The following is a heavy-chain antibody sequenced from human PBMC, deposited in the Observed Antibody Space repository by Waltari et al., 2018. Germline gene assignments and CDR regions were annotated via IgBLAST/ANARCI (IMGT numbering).Heavy chain of an antibody. D-gene: IGHD6-13*01. CDR3: ARENPTSGNNWLDT. CDR1: GFTFSSYE. CDR2: IGSSGTPI. J-gene: IGHJ5*02. Sequence: EVQLVESGGGLVQPGGSLRLSCAASGFTFSSYEMNWVRQAPGKGLEWVSYIGSSGTPIYYADSMKGRFTISRDNAKNSLYLQINSLRAEDTAVYYCARENPTSGNNWLDTWVQGTLVAVSS. V-gene: IGHV3-48*03.